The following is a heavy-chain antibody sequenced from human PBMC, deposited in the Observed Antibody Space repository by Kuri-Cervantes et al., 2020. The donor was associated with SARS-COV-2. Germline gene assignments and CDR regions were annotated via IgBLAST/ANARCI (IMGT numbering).Heavy chain of an antibody. CDR2: INPSGGGT. CDR3: ARVGNLDTAMVTYDP. Sequence: ASVQVSCKASGYTFTSYYMHWVRQAPGQGLEWMGIINPSGGGTSYAQKFQGRVTMTRDTSTSTVYMELSSLRSEDTAVYYCARVGNLDTAMVTYDPWGQGTLVTVSS. CDR1: GYTFTSYY. J-gene: IGHJ5*02. D-gene: IGHD5-18*01. V-gene: IGHV1-46*01.